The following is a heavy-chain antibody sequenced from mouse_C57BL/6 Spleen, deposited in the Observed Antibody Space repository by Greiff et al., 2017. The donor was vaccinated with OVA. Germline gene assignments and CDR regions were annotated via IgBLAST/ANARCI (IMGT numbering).Heavy chain of an antibody. V-gene: IGHV5-4*01. CDR1: GFTFSSYA. J-gene: IGHJ1*03. D-gene: IGHD1-1*01. CDR3: ARDPYYYGSSYGYFDV. Sequence: VQLKESGGGLVKPGGSLKLSCAASGFTFSSYAMSWVRQTPEKRLEWVATISDGGSYTYYPDNVKGRFTISRDNAKNNLYLQMSHLKSEDTAMYYCARDPYYYGSSYGYFDVWGTGTTVTVSS. CDR2: ISDGGSYT.